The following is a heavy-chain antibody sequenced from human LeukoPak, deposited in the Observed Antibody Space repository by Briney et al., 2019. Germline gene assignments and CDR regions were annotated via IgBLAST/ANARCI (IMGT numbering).Heavy chain of an antibody. CDR1: GFTFSDYY. Sequence: GGALRLSCAASGFTFSDYYMSWIRQAPGKGLERVSYISSSGSTIYYADSVKGRFTISRDNSKNTLYMHMNSLRAEDTAVFFCAKVPVIVGGIGGGFDFWGQGTRVTVSS. D-gene: IGHD1-26*01. CDR2: ISSSGSTI. V-gene: IGHV3-11*04. J-gene: IGHJ4*02. CDR3: AKVPVIVGGIGGGFDF.